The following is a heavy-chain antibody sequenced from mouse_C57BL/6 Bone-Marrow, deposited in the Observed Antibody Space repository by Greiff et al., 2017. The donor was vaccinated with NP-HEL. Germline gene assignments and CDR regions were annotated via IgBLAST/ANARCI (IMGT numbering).Heavy chain of an antibody. CDR1: GYTFTSYW. CDR3: VYYDYDVNWYFDV. D-gene: IGHD2-4*01. J-gene: IGHJ1*03. Sequence: QVQLQQPGAELVMPGASVKLSCKASGYTFTSYWMHWVKQRPGQGLEWIGEIDPSDSYTNYNQKFKGKSTLTLDKSSSTAYMQLSSLTSEDSAVYYCVYYDYDVNWYFDVWGTGTTVTVSS. V-gene: IGHV1-69*01. CDR2: IDPSDSYT.